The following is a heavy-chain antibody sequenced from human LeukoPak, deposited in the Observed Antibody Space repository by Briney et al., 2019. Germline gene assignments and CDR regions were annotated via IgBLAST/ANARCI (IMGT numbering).Heavy chain of an antibody. Sequence: GGSLRLSCAASGFTFSSYWMSWVRQAPGKGLEWVANIKQDGSEKYYVDSVKGRFTISRDNAQNSMYLQMNSLRVEDTAVYYCTSWGDTTAEYFQRWGQGTLVTVSS. D-gene: IGHD2-21*02. J-gene: IGHJ1*01. CDR1: GFTFSSYW. CDR3: TSWGDTTAEYFQR. V-gene: IGHV3-7*01. CDR2: IKQDGSEK.